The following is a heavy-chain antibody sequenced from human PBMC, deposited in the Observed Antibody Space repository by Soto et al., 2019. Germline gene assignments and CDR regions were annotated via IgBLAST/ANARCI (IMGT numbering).Heavy chain of an antibody. V-gene: IGHV4-31*03. D-gene: IGHD2-15*01. CDR3: ARVPSGYCSGGSCCSGGFDP. CDR2: IYYSGST. J-gene: IGHJ5*02. CDR1: GGSISSGGYY. Sequence: QVQLQESGPGLVKPSQTLSLTCTVSGGSISSGGYYWSWIRQHPGKSLEWIGYIYYSGSTYYNPSLKSRVTRPVHTSKNQFSLKLSSVTAADTALFYCARVPSGYCSGGSCCSGGFDPWGQGTLVTVSS.